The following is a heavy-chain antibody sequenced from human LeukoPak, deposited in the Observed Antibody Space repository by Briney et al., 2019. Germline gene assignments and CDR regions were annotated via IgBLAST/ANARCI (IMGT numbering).Heavy chain of an antibody. CDR1: GFTFDDYA. J-gene: IGHJ4*02. D-gene: IGHD2-21*02. Sequence: ESGRSLRLSCAASGFTFDDYAMHWVRQAPGKGLEWVSGISWNSGSIGYADSVKGRFTISRDNAKNSLYLQMNSLRAEDTALYYCAKDTTHCGGDCYLTHYFDYWGQGTLVTVSS. CDR2: ISWNSGSI. V-gene: IGHV3-9*01. CDR3: AKDTTHCGGDCYLTHYFDY.